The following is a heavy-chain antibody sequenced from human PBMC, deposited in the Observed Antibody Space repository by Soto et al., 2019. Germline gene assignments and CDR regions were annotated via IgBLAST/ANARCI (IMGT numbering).Heavy chain of an antibody. CDR1: GFTFSSYG. CDR3: ARDGYCSGGSGHYFDY. J-gene: IGHJ4*02. CDR2: IWYDGSNK. D-gene: IGHD2-15*01. Sequence: QVQLVESGGGVVQPGRSLRLSCAASGFTFSSYGMHWVRQAPGKGLEWVAVIWYDGSNKYYADSVKGRFTISRDNSKNTLYLQMNSLRAEDTAVYYCARDGYCSGGSGHYFDYWGQGTLVTVSS. V-gene: IGHV3-33*01.